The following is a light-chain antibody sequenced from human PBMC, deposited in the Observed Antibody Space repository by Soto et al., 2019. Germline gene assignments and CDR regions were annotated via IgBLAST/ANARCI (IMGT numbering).Light chain of an antibody. CDR3: NSFRTNYTWL. Sequence: QSALTQPPSASGSPGQSVTISCTGTSSDVGGYKYVSWYQQHPGKVPKLMIYEVSKRPSGISNRFSGSKSGNTASLTISGLQAEDEADYYCNSFRTNYTWLFGGGTKLTVL. J-gene: IGLJ3*02. V-gene: IGLV2-8*01. CDR1: SSDVGGYKY. CDR2: EVS.